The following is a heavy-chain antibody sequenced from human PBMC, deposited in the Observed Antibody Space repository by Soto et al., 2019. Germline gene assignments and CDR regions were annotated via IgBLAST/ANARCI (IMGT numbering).Heavy chain of an antibody. CDR3: TTDAPNYDFWSGYIPEPFDY. J-gene: IGHJ4*02. V-gene: IGHV3-15*07. Sequence: EVQLVESGGGLVKPGGSLRLSCAASGFTFSNAWMNWVRQAPGKGLEWVGRIKSKTDGGTTDYAAPVKGRFTISRDDSKNTLYLQMNSLKTEDTAVYYCTTDAPNYDFWSGYIPEPFDYWGQGTLVTVSS. CDR2: IKSKTDGGTT. CDR1: GFTFSNAW. D-gene: IGHD3-3*01.